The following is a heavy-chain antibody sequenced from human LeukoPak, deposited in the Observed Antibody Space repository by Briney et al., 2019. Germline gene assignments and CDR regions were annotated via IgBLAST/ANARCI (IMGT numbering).Heavy chain of an antibody. J-gene: IGHJ4*02. Sequence: GGSLRLSCAASGFTFSGYWMFWVRQAPGKGLVWVSRIDSDGIIISSADSVQGRFSISRDNAKNTLYLQMNSLRAEDTAVYHCARGGGSYGDSWGQGTLVTVSS. CDR2: IDSDGIII. CDR3: ARGGGSYGDS. CDR1: GFTFSGYW. D-gene: IGHD3-16*01. V-gene: IGHV3-74*01.